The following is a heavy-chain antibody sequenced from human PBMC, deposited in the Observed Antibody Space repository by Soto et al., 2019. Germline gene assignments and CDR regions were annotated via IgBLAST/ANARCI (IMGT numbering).Heavy chain of an antibody. CDR1: GYTFTEYG. CDR3: ARAYCSGGSCYLPDS. CDR2: ISTYNGNT. Sequence: QVQLVQSGAEVKKPAASVKFSCKASGYTFTEYGISWVRQAPGQGLEWMGWISTYNGNTNYAQNLQGRVTMTTDTSTSTAYMELRSLTSDDTAEYYCARAYCSGGSCYLPDSWGQGTLVTVSS. D-gene: IGHD2-15*01. J-gene: IGHJ4*02. V-gene: IGHV1-18*01.